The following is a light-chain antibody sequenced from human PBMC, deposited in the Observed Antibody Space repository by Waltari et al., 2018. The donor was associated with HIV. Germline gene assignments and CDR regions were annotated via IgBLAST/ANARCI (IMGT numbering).Light chain of an antibody. CDR1: RPHIGTNP. Sequence: QSVLTQPASASGNPGQRVTISCSGSRPHIGTNPVSWYKQLPATAPKLLIFSEVPRPSGVPDRFSGSKSCTSASLAISGLQFEDEAVYFCAVWDDSLDGQPVFGGGTLLTV. CDR2: SEV. CDR3: AVWDDSLDGQPV. V-gene: IGLV1-44*01. J-gene: IGLJ7*01.